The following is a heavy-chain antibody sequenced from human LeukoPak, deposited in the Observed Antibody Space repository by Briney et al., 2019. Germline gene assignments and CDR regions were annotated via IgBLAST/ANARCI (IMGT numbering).Heavy chain of an antibody. CDR2: ISSNGGST. CDR1: GFTLSSYH. D-gene: IGHD5-24*01. V-gene: IGHV3-64*01. Sequence: GGSLRLSCAASGFTLSSYHMHWVRQAPGKGLEYVSAISSNGGSTYYANSVKGRFTISRDNSKNTLYLQMDSLRAEDMAVYYCARADARDGYNSNDAFDIWGQGTMVTVSS. J-gene: IGHJ3*02. CDR3: ARADARDGYNSNDAFDI.